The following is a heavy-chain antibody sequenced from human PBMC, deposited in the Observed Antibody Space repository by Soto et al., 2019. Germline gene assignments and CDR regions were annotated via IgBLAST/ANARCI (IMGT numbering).Heavy chain of an antibody. J-gene: IGHJ5*02. Sequence: PSETLSLTCTVSGGSISSGDYYWSWIRQPPGKGLEWIGYIYYSGSTYYNPSLKSRVTISVDTSKNQFSLKLSSVTAADTAVYYCARDSSTMVDTLGLWFDPWGQGTLVTVSS. CDR2: IYYSGST. V-gene: IGHV4-30-4*01. CDR3: ARDSSTMVDTLGLWFDP. D-gene: IGHD3-10*01. CDR1: GGSISSGDYY.